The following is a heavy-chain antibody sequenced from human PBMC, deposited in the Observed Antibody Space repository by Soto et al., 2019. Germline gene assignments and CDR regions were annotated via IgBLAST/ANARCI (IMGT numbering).Heavy chain of an antibody. Sequence: GSLRLSCASSGLTFGTAWMSWVGQAPGKGLEWVATISPDGGTTGHVDSVKGRFTVSRDNAKNSLYLQMNSLRVEDTAVYYCARDRGYSSFDYWGQGNPVTVSS. CDR2: ISPDGGTT. CDR1: GLTFGTAW. V-gene: IGHV3-7*03. D-gene: IGHD4-4*01. CDR3: ARDRGYSSFDY. J-gene: IGHJ4*02.